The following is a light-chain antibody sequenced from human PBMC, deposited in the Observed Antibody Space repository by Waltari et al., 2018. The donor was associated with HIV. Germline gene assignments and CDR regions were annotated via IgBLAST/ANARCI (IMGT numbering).Light chain of an antibody. CDR1: QSISSGY. V-gene: IGKV3-20*01. CDR2: GAS. J-gene: IGKJ1*01. CDR3: EHYGTSPGT. Sequence: EFVLTQSPGTLSLSPGERVTLSCRASQSISSGYLAWYQQNSGQPPRLLIYGASSRGIDIPDRVSGTGSGTDFALTINRVEPEDSAVYFCEHYGTSPGTFGPGTKVEI.